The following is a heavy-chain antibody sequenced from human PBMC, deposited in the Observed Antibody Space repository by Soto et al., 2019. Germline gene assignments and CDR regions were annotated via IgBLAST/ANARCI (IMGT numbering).Heavy chain of an antibody. Sequence: PGGSLRLSCAASGFTFDDYTMHWVRQAPGKGLEWVSLISWDGGSTYYADSVKGRFTISRDNSKNSLYLQMNSLRTEDTALYYCAKDASVSYYYYRMDVWGQGTTVIVSS. V-gene: IGHV3-43*01. CDR2: ISWDGGST. CDR3: AKDASVSYYYYRMDV. J-gene: IGHJ6*02. CDR1: GFTFDDYT.